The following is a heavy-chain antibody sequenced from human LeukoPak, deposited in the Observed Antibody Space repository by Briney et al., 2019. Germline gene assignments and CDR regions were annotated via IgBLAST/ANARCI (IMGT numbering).Heavy chain of an antibody. CDR1: GGSISSSNW. CDR3: ARDKTYGSGGFDY. J-gene: IGHJ4*02. CDR2: IYHSGST. V-gene: IGHV4-4*02. Sequence: SGTLSLTCAVSGGSISSSNWWSWVRQPPGKGLVWIGEIYHSGSTNYNPSLKSRVTISVDKSKDQFSLKLSSVTAADTAVYYCARDKTYGSGGFDYWGQGTLVTVSS. D-gene: IGHD3-10*01.